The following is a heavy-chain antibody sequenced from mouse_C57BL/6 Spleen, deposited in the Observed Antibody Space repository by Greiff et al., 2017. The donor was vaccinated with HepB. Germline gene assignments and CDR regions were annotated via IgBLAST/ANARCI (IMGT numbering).Heavy chain of an antibody. CDR2: INPYNGGT. V-gene: IGHV1-19*01. D-gene: IGHD2-1*01. J-gene: IGHJ4*01. CDR1: GYTFTDYY. CDR3: ARRGYYGNKYAMDY. Sequence: EVQLQQSGPVLVKPGASVKMSCKASGYTFTDYYMNWVKQSHGKSLEWIGVINPYNGGTSYNQKFKGKATLTVDKSSSTAYMELNSLTSEDSAVYYCARRGYYGNKYAMDYWGQGTSVTVSS.